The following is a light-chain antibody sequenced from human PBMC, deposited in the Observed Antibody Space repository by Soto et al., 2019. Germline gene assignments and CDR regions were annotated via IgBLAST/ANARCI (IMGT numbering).Light chain of an antibody. V-gene: IGLV1-40*01. Sequence: QSVLTQPPSVSGAQGERVTISCTGSSSDIWAGYRVRWYQQVPGTAPKLLIYDNTNRPSVVPARFSGSKSGTSASLAISGLQADDEAEYYCQSFDKYLSAVVFGGGTKLTVL. CDR3: QSFDKYLSAVV. CDR1: SSDIWAGYR. J-gene: IGLJ2*01. CDR2: DNT.